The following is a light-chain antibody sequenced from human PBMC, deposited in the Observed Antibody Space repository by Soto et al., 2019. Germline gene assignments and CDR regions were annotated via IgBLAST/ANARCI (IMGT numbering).Light chain of an antibody. V-gene: IGLV2-14*03. Sequence: QSALTQPASVSGSPGQWITISCTGTSSDVGAYNSVSWYQQHPGKAPKLMIYDVSNRPSGVSNRFSGSKSGNTASLTISGLQAEDEADYYCISYTSSSTLYVFGTGTKLTVL. CDR3: ISYTSSSTLYV. J-gene: IGLJ1*01. CDR2: DVS. CDR1: SSDVGAYNS.